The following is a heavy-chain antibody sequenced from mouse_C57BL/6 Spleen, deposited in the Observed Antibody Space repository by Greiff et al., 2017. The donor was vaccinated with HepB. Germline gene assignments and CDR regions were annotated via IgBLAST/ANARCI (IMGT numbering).Heavy chain of an antibody. J-gene: IGHJ2*01. CDR2: IHPNSGST. Sequence: VQLQQPGAELVKPGASVKLSCKASGYTFTSYWMHWVKQRPGQGLEWIGMIHPNSGSTNYNEKFKSKATLTVDKSSSTAYMQLSSLTSEDSAVYYCARNHYGSSYVGYWGQGTTLTVSS. V-gene: IGHV1-64*01. D-gene: IGHD1-1*01. CDR1: GYTFTSYW. CDR3: ARNHYGSSYVGY.